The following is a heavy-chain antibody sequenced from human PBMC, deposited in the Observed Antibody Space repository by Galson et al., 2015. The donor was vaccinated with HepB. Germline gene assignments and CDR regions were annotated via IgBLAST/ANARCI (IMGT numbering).Heavy chain of an antibody. Sequence: SLRLSCAASGFTFSSYGMHWVRQAPGKGLEWVAVIWYDGSNKYYADSVKGRFTISRDNSKNTLYLQMNSLRAEDTAVYYCAREGCSSTSCYDYWGQGTLVTASS. CDR3: AREGCSSTSCYDY. V-gene: IGHV3-33*01. D-gene: IGHD2-2*01. CDR1: GFTFSSYG. J-gene: IGHJ4*02. CDR2: IWYDGSNK.